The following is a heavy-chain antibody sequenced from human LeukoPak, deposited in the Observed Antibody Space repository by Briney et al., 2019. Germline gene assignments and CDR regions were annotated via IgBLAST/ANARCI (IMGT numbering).Heavy chain of an antibody. CDR3: ASSPPDYYDSSGYDY. CDR1: GGTFSSYA. Sequence: GASVKVSCKAPGGTFSSYAISWVRQAPGQGLEWMGRIIPILGIANYAQKFQGRVTITADKSASTAYMELSSLRSEDTAVYYCASSPPDYYDSSGYDYWGQGTLVTVSS. J-gene: IGHJ4*02. D-gene: IGHD3-22*01. V-gene: IGHV1-69*04. CDR2: IIPILGIA.